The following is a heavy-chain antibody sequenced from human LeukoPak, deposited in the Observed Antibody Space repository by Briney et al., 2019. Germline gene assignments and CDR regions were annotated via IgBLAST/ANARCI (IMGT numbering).Heavy chain of an antibody. CDR3: ARDNGLSIASAGWFDF. D-gene: IGHD6-13*01. J-gene: IGHJ4*02. CDR2: IIPIFGTA. V-gene: IGHV1-69*06. CDR1: GGTFSSYS. Sequence: ATVKVSCKASGGTFSSYSISWVRQAPGQGLEWMGGIIPIFGTANYAQKFQGRVTITAAKSTSTVYMELMSLRSEDTAVYYCARDNGLSIASAGWFDFWGQGTLVTVSS.